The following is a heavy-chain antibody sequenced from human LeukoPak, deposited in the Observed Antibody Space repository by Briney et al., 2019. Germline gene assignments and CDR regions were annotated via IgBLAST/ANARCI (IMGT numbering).Heavy chain of an antibody. CDR1: GFTFSDYW. CDR2: ISSSGSTI. V-gene: IGHV3-11*04. CDR3: ARKKTGIAVAGTRGDAFDI. D-gene: IGHD6-19*01. J-gene: IGHJ3*02. Sequence: PGGSLTLSCAASGFTFSDYWMNWVRQAPGKGLEWVSYISSSGSTIYYADSVKGRFTISRDNAKNSLYLQMNSLRAEDTAVYYCARKKTGIAVAGTRGDAFDIWGQGTMVTVSS.